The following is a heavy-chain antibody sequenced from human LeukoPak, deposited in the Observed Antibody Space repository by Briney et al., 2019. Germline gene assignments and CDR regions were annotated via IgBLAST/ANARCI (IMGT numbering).Heavy chain of an antibody. J-gene: IGHJ4*02. Sequence: PGGFLRLSCAASGITVSSNYMSWVRQAPGKGLEWVSIIYSDGTTLYVDSVKGRFTISRDTSKNRLYLHMDSLRAEDTAIYYCTKVATTPVWASDYWGQGTLVTVSS. CDR3: TKVATTPVWASDY. CDR1: GITVSSNY. CDR2: IYSDGTT. V-gene: IGHV3-53*01. D-gene: IGHD1-1*01.